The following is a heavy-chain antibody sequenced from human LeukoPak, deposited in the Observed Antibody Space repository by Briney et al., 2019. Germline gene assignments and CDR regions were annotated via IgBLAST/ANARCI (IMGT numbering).Heavy chain of an antibody. V-gene: IGHV1-24*01. Sequence: GASVKVSCKVSGYTLTELSMHWVRQAPGKGLEWMGGFDPEGGETIYAQKFQGRVTMTRDTSISTAYMELSRLRSDDTAVYYCARDPLSLVAATAGSFDYWGQGTLVTVSS. CDR3: ARDPLSLVAATAGSFDY. D-gene: IGHD2-15*01. J-gene: IGHJ4*02. CDR2: FDPEGGET. CDR1: GYTLTELS.